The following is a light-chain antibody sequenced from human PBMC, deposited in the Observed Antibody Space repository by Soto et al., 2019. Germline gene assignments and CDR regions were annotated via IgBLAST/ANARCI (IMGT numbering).Light chain of an antibody. Sequence: QSVLTKPASVSGSPGQSITISCTGTSSDVGGYNYVSWYQQHPGKAPKLLIYDVNNRPSGVSNLFSGSKSGNTAFLNISGLQAEDEADYYCTSYTTTSTVIFGGGTKLTAL. CDR1: SSDVGGYNY. CDR3: TSYTTTSTVI. V-gene: IGLV2-14*03. J-gene: IGLJ2*01. CDR2: DVN.